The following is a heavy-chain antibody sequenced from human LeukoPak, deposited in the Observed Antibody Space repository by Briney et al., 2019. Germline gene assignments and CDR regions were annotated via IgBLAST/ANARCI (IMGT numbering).Heavy chain of an antibody. CDR1: DDSITSPNYY. J-gene: IGHJ2*01. CDR2: IYTTGNT. D-gene: IGHD3-9*01. V-gene: IGHV4-61*09. CDR3: ARGVFDWIFSSYWYFDI. Sequence: SETLSLTCTVSDDSITSPNYYWSWVRQPAGKGLEWIGHIYTTGNTNYNPSFKSRVTISIDTSKKHFSLKLTSVTAADTAMYYCARGVFDWIFSSYWYFDIWGRGTLVSVSS.